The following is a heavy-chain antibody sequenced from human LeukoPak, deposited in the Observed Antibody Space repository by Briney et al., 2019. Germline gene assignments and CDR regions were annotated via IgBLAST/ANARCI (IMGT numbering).Heavy chain of an antibody. J-gene: IGHJ6*03. CDR2: IYSGGST. D-gene: IGHD3-22*01. CDR3: AKYYYDSSAYWSPYYYYMDV. Sequence: GGSLRLSCAASGFTVSSNYMSWVRQAPGKGLEWVSVIYSGGSTYYADSVKGRFTISRDNSKDSLYLQMNSLRAEDTAVYYCAKYYYDSSAYWSPYYYYMDVWGKGTTVTISS. V-gene: IGHV3-66*01. CDR1: GFTVSSNY.